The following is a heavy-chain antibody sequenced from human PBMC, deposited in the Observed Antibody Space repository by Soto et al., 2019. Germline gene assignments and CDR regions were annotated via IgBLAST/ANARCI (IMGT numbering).Heavy chain of an antibody. V-gene: IGHV1-3*01. CDR1: GYTFTSYA. CDR3: ARDPLYSSSWYLFDY. J-gene: IGHJ4*02. Sequence: VASVKVSCKASGYTFTSYAMHWVRQAPGQRLEWMGWINAGNGNTKYSQKFQGRVTITRDTSASTAYMELSSLRSEDTAVYYCARDPLYSSSWYLFDYWGQGTLVTVSS. D-gene: IGHD6-13*01. CDR2: INAGNGNT.